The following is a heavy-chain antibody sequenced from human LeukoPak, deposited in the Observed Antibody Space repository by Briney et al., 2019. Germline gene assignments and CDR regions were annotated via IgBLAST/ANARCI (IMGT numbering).Heavy chain of an antibody. V-gene: IGHV4-34*01. CDR2: INRSGST. CDR3: ARKRITIFGVVINGFDY. CDR1: GGSFSGYY. J-gene: IGHJ4*02. Sequence: SETLSLTCAVYGGSFSGYYWSWIRQPPGKGLEWIGEINRSGSTNYNPSLKSRVTISVDTSKNQFSLKLSSVTAADTAVYYCARKRITIFGVVINGFDYWGQGTLVTVSS. D-gene: IGHD3-3*01.